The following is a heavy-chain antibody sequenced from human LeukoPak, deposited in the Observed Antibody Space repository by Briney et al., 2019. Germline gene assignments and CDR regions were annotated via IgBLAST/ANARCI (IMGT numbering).Heavy chain of an antibody. Sequence: GASVKVSCKASGYTFTGYFLHWVRQAPGQGLELMGWINPNNGDTNYAQKCQGRVTMTRDTSITTAYMELGRLTSDDTAVYYCARVVGQGTAMPSRDYFDYWGQGTLVIVSS. J-gene: IGHJ4*02. CDR1: GYTFTGYF. D-gene: IGHD5-18*01. CDR3: ARVVGQGTAMPSRDYFDY. CDR2: INPNNGDT. V-gene: IGHV1-2*02.